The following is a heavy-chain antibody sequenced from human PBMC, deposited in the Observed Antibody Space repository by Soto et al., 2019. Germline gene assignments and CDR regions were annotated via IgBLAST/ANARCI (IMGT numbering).Heavy chain of an antibody. Sequence: SGGSLRLSCAASGFTFSSYAMSWVRQAPGKGLEWVSAISGSGGSTYYADSVKGRFTISRDNSKNTLYLQMNSLRAEDTAVYYCAKDRVTIFGVVPHQVFDYWGQGTLVTVSS. D-gene: IGHD3-3*01. CDR3: AKDRVTIFGVVPHQVFDY. CDR1: GFTFSSYA. CDR2: ISGSGGST. V-gene: IGHV3-23*01. J-gene: IGHJ4*02.